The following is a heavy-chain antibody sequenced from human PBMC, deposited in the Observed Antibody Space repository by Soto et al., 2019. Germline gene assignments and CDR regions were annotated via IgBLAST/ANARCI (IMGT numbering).Heavy chain of an antibody. CDR2: ISGSGGST. D-gene: IGHD2-21*01. J-gene: IGHJ6*03. Sequence: GGSLRLSCVASGFTFSSYAMSWVRQAPGKGLEWVSAISGSGGSTYYADSVKGRFTISRDNSKNTLYLQMNSLRAEDTAVYYCAKAHTPLFYYYYCYMDVWGKGTTVTVS. V-gene: IGHV3-23*01. CDR1: GFTFSSYA. CDR3: AKAHTPLFYYYYCYMDV.